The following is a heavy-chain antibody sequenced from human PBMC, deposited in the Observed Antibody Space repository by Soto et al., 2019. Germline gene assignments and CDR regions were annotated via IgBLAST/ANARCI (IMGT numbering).Heavy chain of an antibody. Sequence: PGGSLSLSCAASGFTFSNAWMSWVRQAPGKGLEWVGRIKSKTDGGTTDYAAPVKGRFTISRDDSKNTLYLQMNSLKTEDTAVYYCTTDFDYSSSYDAFDIWGQGTMVTVSS. D-gene: IGHD6-13*01. CDR1: GFTFSNAW. J-gene: IGHJ3*02. CDR2: IKSKTDGGTT. CDR3: TTDFDYSSSYDAFDI. V-gene: IGHV3-15*01.